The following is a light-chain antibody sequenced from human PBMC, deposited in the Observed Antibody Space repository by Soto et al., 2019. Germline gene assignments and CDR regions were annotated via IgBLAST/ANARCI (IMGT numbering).Light chain of an antibody. Sequence: QSVLTQPPSVSGAPGQRVTISCTGSSSNIGAGYDVHWYQQLPGAAPKLLIYGNSNRPSGVPDRFSGSKSGTSASLATTGLQAEDEADYYCQSYDSSLSGYVFGTGTKLTV. CDR2: GNS. V-gene: IGLV1-40*01. J-gene: IGLJ1*01. CDR1: SSNIGAGYD. CDR3: QSYDSSLSGYV.